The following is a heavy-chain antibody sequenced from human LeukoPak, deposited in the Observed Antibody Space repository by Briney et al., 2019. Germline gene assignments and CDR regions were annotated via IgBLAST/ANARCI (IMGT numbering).Heavy chain of an antibody. J-gene: IGHJ4*02. Sequence: SETLSLTCAVSGGSISTYYWSWTRQSPGKGLEWIGYIHYSGSSNYNPSLKSRVTISLDTSKNQFSLKLSSVTAADTAVYYCARGAAATYWGQGTLVTVSS. CDR2: IHYSGSS. CDR3: ARGAAATY. V-gene: IGHV4-59*01. D-gene: IGHD6-13*01. CDR1: GGSISTYY.